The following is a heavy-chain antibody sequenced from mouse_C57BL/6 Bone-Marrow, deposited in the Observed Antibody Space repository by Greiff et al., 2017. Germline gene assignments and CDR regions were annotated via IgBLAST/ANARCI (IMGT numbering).Heavy chain of an antibody. CDR1: DSEVFPIAY. CDR2: ILPSIGRT. Sequence: QVQLKQSGSELRSPGSSVKLSCKDFDSEVFPIAYMSWVRQKPGHGFEWIGGILPSIGRTIYGEKFEDKATLDADTLSNTAYLELNSLTSEDSAIYYCARPGDGYYPAWFAYWGQGTLVTVSA. J-gene: IGHJ3*01. V-gene: IGHV15-2*01. D-gene: IGHD2-3*01. CDR3: ARPGDGYYPAWFAY.